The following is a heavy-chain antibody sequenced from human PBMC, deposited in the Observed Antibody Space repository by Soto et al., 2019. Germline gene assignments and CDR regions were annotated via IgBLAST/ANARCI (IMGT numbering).Heavy chain of an antibody. CDR2: ISNDGSKE. V-gene: IGHV3-30*03. D-gene: IGHD3-10*01. CDR1: GFTFSRYG. J-gene: IGHJ5*02. CDR3: AIDLLSWFGEPPYH. Sequence: QVQLVESGGGVVQPGRSLRLSCAASGFTFSRYGMHWVRQAPGKGLEWVAVISNDGSKEYYADSVKGRFTISRDNSKDTLFLQMNSLRTEDTAISYCAIDLLSWFGEPPYHWGQGTLVTVSS.